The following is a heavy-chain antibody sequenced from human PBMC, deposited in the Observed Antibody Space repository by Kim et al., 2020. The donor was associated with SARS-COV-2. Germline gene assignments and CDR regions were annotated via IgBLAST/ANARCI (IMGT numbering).Heavy chain of an antibody. J-gene: IGHJ6*02. V-gene: IGHV3-49*04. Sequence: GGSLRLSCTASGFTFGDYAMSWVRQAPGKGLEWVGCISSKAYGGTSEYAASVRVSFTISRDDSKSIAYLQMNSLKTEDTSVYYCTREYGSGSYYKGVPYYYYCGMHVWGQGTTVTVSS. CDR2: ISSKAYGGTS. CDR3: TREYGSGSYYKGVPYYYYCGMHV. D-gene: IGHD3-10*01. CDR1: GFTFGDYA.